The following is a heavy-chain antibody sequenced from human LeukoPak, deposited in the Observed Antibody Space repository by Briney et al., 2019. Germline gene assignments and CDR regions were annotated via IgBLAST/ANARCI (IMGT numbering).Heavy chain of an antibody. CDR3: AAPSGDSSGYYYGFDAFDI. J-gene: IGHJ3*02. CDR2: IYPGDSDT. D-gene: IGHD3-22*01. CDR1: GYSFTSYW. V-gene: IGHV5-51*01. Sequence: GESLKISCKGSGYSFTSYWIGWVRQMPGKGLEWMGIIYPGDSDTRYGPSFQGQVTISADKSISTAYLQWSSLKASDTAMYYCAAPSGDSSGYYYGFDAFDIWGQGTMVTVSS.